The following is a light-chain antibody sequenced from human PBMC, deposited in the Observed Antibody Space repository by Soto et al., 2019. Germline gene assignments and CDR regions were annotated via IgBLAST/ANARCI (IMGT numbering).Light chain of an antibody. CDR2: DAS. CDR1: QSVNSY. J-gene: IGKJ4*01. CDR3: QQRRNWPLT. Sequence: EIVLTQSPATLSLSPGERATLSCRASQSVNSYLAWYQQKPGQTPRLLIYDASNRATGIPARFSGSGSGTDFTLSISSIDPEDFAVYYCQQRRNWPLTFGGGTKVEIK. V-gene: IGKV3-11*01.